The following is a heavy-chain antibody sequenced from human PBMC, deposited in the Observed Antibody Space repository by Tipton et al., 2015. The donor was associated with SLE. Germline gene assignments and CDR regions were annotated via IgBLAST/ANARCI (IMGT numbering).Heavy chain of an antibody. D-gene: IGHD3-3*01. V-gene: IGHV3-74*01. CDR2: INSDGSST. CDR1: GFTFSSYW. Sequence: GSLRLSCAASGFTFSSYWMHWVRQAPGKGLVWVSRINSDGSSTSYADSVKGRFTISRDNAKNTLYLQMNSLRAEDTAVYYCARAGFLDPFDYWGQGTLVTVSS. J-gene: IGHJ4*02. CDR3: ARAGFLDPFDY.